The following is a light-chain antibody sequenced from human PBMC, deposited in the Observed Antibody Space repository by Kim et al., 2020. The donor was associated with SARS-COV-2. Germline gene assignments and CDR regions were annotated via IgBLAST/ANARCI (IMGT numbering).Light chain of an antibody. CDR2: QDS. CDR3: QAWDSSTVV. Sequence: SYELTQPHSVSVSPGQTASITCSGDKLGDKYACWYQQKPGQSPVLVIYQDSKRPSGIPERFSGSNSGNTATLTISGTQAMDEADYYCQAWDSSTVVFGGGTPLTV. CDR1: KLGDKY. V-gene: IGLV3-1*01. J-gene: IGLJ2*01.